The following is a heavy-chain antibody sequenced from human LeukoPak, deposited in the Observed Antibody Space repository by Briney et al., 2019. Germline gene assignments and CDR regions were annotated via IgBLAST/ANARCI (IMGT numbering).Heavy chain of an antibody. Sequence: SETLSLTCAVYGGSFSGYYWNWIRQPPGKGLEWIGEINHSGSTNYNPSLKSRVTISVDTSKNQFSLKLSSVTAADTAVYYCARGQERQVWLQPFHYWGQGTLVTVSS. CDR1: GGSFSGYY. V-gene: IGHV4-34*01. CDR3: ARGQERQVWLQPFHY. CDR2: INHSGST. D-gene: IGHD5-18*01. J-gene: IGHJ4*02.